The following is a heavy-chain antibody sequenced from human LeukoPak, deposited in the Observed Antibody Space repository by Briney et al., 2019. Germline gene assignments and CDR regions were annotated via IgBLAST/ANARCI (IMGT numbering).Heavy chain of an antibody. J-gene: IGHJ6*02. CDR3: AKDWRLDV. Sequence: GRSLRLSCAASGFTFSSYAMHWVRQAPGKGLEWVAVISYDGSNKYYADSVKGRFTISRDNSKNTLYLQMNSLRAEDTAVYYCAKDWRLDVWGQGTTVTVSS. D-gene: IGHD3-3*01. V-gene: IGHV3-30*04. CDR1: GFTFSSYA. CDR2: ISYDGSNK.